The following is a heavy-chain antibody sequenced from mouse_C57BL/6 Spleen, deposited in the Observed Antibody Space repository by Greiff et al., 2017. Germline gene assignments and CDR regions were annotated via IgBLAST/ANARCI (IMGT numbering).Heavy chain of an antibody. CDR3: ARKTRVRAMDY. CDR2: IYPGDGDT. CDR1: GYAFSSSW. Sequence: VKLQESGPELVKPGASVKISCKASGYAFSSSWMHWVKQRPGKGLEWIGRIYPGDGDTNYNGKFKGKATLTADKSSSTAYMQLSSLTSEDSAVYFCARKTRVRAMDYWGQGTSVTVSS. V-gene: IGHV1-82*01. D-gene: IGHD2-14*01. J-gene: IGHJ4*01.